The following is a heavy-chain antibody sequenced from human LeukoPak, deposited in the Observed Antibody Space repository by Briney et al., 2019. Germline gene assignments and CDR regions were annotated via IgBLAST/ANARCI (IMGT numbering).Heavy chain of an antibody. J-gene: IGHJ4*02. CDR3: ARRVLDGYSYGYDY. CDR2: IYHSGST. V-gene: IGHV4-30-2*03. CDR1: GVSISSGGYS. Sequence: PSQTLSLTCAVSGVSISSGGYSWSWIRQPPGKGLEWIGYIYHSGSTYYNPSLKSRVTISVDTSKNQFSLKLSSVTAADTAVYYCARRVLDGYSYGYDYWGQGTLVTVSS. D-gene: IGHD5-18*01.